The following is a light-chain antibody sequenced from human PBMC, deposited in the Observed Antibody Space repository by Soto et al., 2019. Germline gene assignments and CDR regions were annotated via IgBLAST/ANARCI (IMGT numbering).Light chain of an antibody. CDR3: SSYTSSSTTYV. CDR1: NSDVGGYTY. Sequence: QSALTQPASVSGSPGQSITISCTGTNSDVGGYTYVSWYQQHPGQAPQLMIYDVSNRPSGVSNRFSGSKSGNTASLTISGLQADAEADDYCSSYTSSSTTYVFGTGTKLTVL. CDR2: DVS. J-gene: IGLJ1*01. V-gene: IGLV2-14*03.